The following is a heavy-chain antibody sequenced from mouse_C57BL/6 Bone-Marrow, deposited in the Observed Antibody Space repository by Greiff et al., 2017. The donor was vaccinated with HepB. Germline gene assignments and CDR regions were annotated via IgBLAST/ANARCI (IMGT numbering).Heavy chain of an antibody. J-gene: IGHJ3*01. CDR1: GYTFTSYW. D-gene: IGHD1-1*01. CDR2: INPSNGGT. CDR3: AREYGSSSAWFAY. Sequence: VQLQQPGAELVKPGASVKLSCKASGYTFTSYWMHWVKQRPGQGLEWIGNINPSNGGTNYNEKFKSKATLTVDKSSSTAYMQLSSLTSEDSAVYYCAREYGSSSAWFAYWGQGTLVTVSA. V-gene: IGHV1-53*01.